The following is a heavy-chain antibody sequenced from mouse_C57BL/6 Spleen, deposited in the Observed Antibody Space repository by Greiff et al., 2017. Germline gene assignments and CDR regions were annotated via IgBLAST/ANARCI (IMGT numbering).Heavy chain of an antibody. D-gene: IGHD1-1*01. CDR1: GFTFSSYA. CDR2: ISSGGDYI. V-gene: IGHV5-9-1*02. Sequence: EVKLMESREGLVKPGGSLKLSCAASGFTFSSYAMSWVRQTPEKRLEWVAYISSGGDYIYYADTVKGRFTISRDNARNTLYLQMSSLKSEDTAMYYCTREITSYAMDYWGQGTSVTVSS. J-gene: IGHJ4*01. CDR3: TREITSYAMDY.